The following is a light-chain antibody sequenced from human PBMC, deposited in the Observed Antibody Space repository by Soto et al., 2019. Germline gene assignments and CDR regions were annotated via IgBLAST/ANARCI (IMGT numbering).Light chain of an antibody. CDR1: QSISSW. V-gene: IGKV1-5*01. CDR2: DAS. J-gene: IGKJ1*01. CDR3: QQYNSYSQET. Sequence: DIQMTQSPSTLSASVGDRVTITCRASQSISSWLAWYQQKPGKAPKLLIYDASSLESGVPSRFSGSGSGTEFTLTISSLQPDDFATYYCQQYNSYSQETFGQWTKVEIK.